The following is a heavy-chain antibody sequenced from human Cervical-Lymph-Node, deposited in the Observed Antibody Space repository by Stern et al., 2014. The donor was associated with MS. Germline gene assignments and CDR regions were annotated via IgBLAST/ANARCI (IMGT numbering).Heavy chain of an antibody. J-gene: IGHJ6*02. CDR2: ISSSGNTI. CDR3: ARLVFGMDV. V-gene: IGHV3-48*02. Sequence: EVQLVESGGGLVQPGGSLRLSCAASGFSFSGYSMNWVRQAPGKGLEWISQISSSGNTIYTADSVKGRFTISRDNARNSLYVQMNSLRDEDTAVYYCARLVFGMDVWGQGTTVTVYS. D-gene: IGHD5/OR15-5a*01. CDR1: GFSFSGYS.